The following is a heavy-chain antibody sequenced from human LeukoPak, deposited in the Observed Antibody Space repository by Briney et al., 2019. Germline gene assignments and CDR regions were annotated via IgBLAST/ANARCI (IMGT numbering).Heavy chain of an antibody. CDR1: GFTFANYD. J-gene: IGHJ6*02. Sequence: PGGSLRLSCAASGFTFANYDMSWVRQAPGKGLEWVSTLSHSGGDTYYADSVKGRFTISRDNSRNTLYLQIDSLRAEDAAVYYCAKVPSADYGSGRPPFMDAWGQETTVAISS. CDR3: AKVPSADYGSGRPPFMDA. D-gene: IGHD3-10*01. V-gene: IGHV3-23*01. CDR2: LSHSGGDT.